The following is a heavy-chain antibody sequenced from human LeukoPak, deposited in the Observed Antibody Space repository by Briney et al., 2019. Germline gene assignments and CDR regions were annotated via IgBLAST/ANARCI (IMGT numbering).Heavy chain of an antibody. J-gene: IGHJ4*02. CDR2: INPNSGDT. Sequence: EASVKVSCKASGYTFTNYGISWVRQAPGQGLEWMGWINPNSGDTKYAQKFQGRVTMTRDTSISTAYMELTRLRSDDTAVYYCARDDSSGFVDYWGQGTLVTVSS. D-gene: IGHD3-22*01. V-gene: IGHV1-2*02. CDR1: GYTFTNYG. CDR3: ARDDSSGFVDY.